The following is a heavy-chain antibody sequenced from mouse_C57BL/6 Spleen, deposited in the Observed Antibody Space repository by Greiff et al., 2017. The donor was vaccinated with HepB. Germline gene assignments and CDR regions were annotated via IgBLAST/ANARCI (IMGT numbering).Heavy chain of an antibody. D-gene: IGHD1-1*01. Sequence: EVQLQQSGAELVRPGASVKLSCTASGFNIKDYYMHWVKQRPEQGLEWIGRIDPEDGDTEYAPKFQGKATMTADTSSNTAYLQLSSLTSEDTAVYYCTFYYYGSSLYAMDYWGQGTTLTVSS. V-gene: IGHV14-1*01. CDR2: IDPEDGDT. CDR1: GFNIKDYY. J-gene: IGHJ2*01. CDR3: TFYYYGSSLYAMDY.